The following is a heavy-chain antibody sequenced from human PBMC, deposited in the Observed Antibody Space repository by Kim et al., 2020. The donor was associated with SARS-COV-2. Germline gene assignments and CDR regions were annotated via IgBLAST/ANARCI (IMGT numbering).Heavy chain of an antibody. CDR2: ISSSSSYI. CDR1: GFTFSSYS. Sequence: GGSLRLSCAASGFTFSSYSMNWVRQAPGKGLEWVSSISSSSSYIYYADSVKGRFTISRDNAKNSLYLQMNSLRAEDTAVYYCARDARILHNYYYGMDVWGQGTTVTVSS. D-gene: IGHD1-26*01. J-gene: IGHJ6*02. CDR3: ARDARILHNYYYGMDV. V-gene: IGHV3-21*01.